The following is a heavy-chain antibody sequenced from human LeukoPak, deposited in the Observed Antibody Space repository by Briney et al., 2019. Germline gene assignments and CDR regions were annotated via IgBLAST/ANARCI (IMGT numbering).Heavy chain of an antibody. V-gene: IGHV3-30*03. CDR1: GFTFSNYY. Sequence: GGSLRLSCAASGFTFSNYYMTWVRQAPGKGLEWVAVISYDGSNKYYADSVKGRFTISRDNSKNTLYLQMNSLRAEDTAVYYCARSGSSGYSFDYWGQGTLVTVSS. CDR3: ARSGSSGYSFDY. D-gene: IGHD3-22*01. J-gene: IGHJ4*02. CDR2: ISYDGSNK.